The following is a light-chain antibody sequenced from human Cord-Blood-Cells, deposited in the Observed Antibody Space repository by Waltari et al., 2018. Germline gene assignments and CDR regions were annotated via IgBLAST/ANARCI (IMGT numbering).Light chain of an antibody. CDR2: LGS. CDR3: MQPLQTLPFT. CDR1: QSLLHSNGYNS. V-gene: IGKV2-28*01. J-gene: IGKJ3*01. Sequence: DIVMTQSPLSLPVTPGEPASISCRSSQSLLHSNGYNSLDWYLQKPGQSPQLLIYLGSNRASGVPDRFSGSGSGTDFTLKISRVEAEDVGVYYCMQPLQTLPFTFGPGTKVDIK.